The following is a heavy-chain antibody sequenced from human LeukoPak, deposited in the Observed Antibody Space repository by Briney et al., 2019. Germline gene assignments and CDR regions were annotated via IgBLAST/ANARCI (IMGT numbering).Heavy chain of an antibody. CDR3: ARERTAVAGTQHAFDI. V-gene: IGHV4-30-4*08. D-gene: IGHD6-19*01. Sequence: SQTLSLTCTVSGGSISSGDYYWSWTRQPPGKGLEWLGYIYYSGSTYYNPSLKSRVTISVDTSKNQFSLKLSSVTAADTAVYYCARERTAVAGTQHAFDIWGQGTMVTVSS. CDR2: IYYSGST. CDR1: GGSISSGDYY. J-gene: IGHJ3*02.